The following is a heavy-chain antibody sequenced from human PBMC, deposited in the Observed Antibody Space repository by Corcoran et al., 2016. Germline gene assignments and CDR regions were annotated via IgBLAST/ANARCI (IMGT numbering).Heavy chain of an antibody. CDR2: ISYDGSNK. J-gene: IGHJ4*02. Sequence: QVQLVESGGGVVKPGRSRRLSCAASGFTFSSYGMHWVRQAPGKGLEWVAVISYDGSNKYYADSVKGRFTISRDNSKNTLYLQMNSLRAEDTAVYYFAKDGIVGATGGYYFDYWGQGTLVTVSS. V-gene: IGHV3-30*18. CDR1: GFTFSSYG. CDR3: AKDGIVGATGGYYFDY. D-gene: IGHD1-26*01.